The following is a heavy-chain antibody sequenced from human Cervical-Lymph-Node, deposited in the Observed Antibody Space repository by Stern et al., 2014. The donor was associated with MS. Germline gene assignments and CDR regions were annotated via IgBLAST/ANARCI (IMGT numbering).Heavy chain of an antibody. J-gene: IGHJ4*02. V-gene: IGHV3-7*01. CDR3: ARGRDYFGP. Sequence: QLVESGGGLAQPGGSLRLSCAASGLSFSDYWMSWVRQAPGKGLEWVAYIKQDGSEKYYLDSVKGRFTISRDNTKNSLSLQMNSLRAEDTAFYYCARGRDYFGPWGQGTLVTVSS. CDR2: IKQDGSEK. CDR1: GLSFSDYW.